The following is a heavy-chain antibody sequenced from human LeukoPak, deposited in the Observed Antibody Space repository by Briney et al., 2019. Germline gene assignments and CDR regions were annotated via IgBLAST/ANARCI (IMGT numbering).Heavy chain of an antibody. J-gene: IGHJ6*03. Sequence: SETLSLTCTVSGGSISGYFWSWIRQPPGKGPEWIGYIYSTGTTNYSPSLSSGVTISVDTSKNQLSLNLRFVTATDTAVYHCARHNPPPTGFCSGTSCFMSGSQYFYMDVWGKGTSVTVS. V-gene: IGHV4-4*09. CDR2: IYSTGTT. CDR1: GGSISGYF. CDR3: ARHNPPPTGFCSGTSCFMSGSQYFYMDV. D-gene: IGHD2-2*01.